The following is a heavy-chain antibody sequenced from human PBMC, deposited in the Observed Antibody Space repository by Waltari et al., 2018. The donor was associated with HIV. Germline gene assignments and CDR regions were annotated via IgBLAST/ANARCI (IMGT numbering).Heavy chain of an antibody. CDR2: IYYSGST. CDR3: ARETTTVVTVFDY. V-gene: IGHV4-61*01. D-gene: IGHD4-17*01. Sequence: QVQLQESGPGLVKPSETLSLTCTVSGGSVSSGSYYWSWIRQPPGKGLEWIGYIYYSGSTNYNPTRKSRVTISVDTSKNQFSLKLSSVTAADTAVYYCARETTTVVTVFDYWGQGTLVTVSS. CDR1: GGSVSSGSYY. J-gene: IGHJ4*02.